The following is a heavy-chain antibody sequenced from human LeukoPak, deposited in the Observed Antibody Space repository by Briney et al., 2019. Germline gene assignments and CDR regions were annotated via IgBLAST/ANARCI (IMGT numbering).Heavy chain of an antibody. Sequence: SLRLSCAASGFTFSMFGIHWVRQAPGKGLEWVAAISPDGKKDYYTESVRGRFTVSRDNSYNMIYLQMNSPRGEDSAVYYCAKINNYDDYWGQGTLVTVSS. CDR3: AKINNYDDY. D-gene: IGHD3-22*01. J-gene: IGHJ4*02. CDR1: GFTFSMFG. CDR2: ISPDGKKD. V-gene: IGHV3-30*18.